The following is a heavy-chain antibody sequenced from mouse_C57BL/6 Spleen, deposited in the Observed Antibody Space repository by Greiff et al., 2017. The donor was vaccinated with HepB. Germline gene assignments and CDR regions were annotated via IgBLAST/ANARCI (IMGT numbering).Heavy chain of an antibody. CDR2: ISSGSSTI. V-gene: IGHV5-17*01. D-gene: IGHD1-1*01. CDR1: GFTFSDYG. Sequence: DVMLVESGGGLVKPGGSLKLSCAASGFTFSDYGMHWVRQAPEKGLEWVAYISSGSSTIYYADTVKGRFTISRDNAKNTLFLQMTSLRSEDTAMYDWAGYGSSYDYAMDYWGQGTSVTVSS. J-gene: IGHJ4*01. CDR3: AGYGSSYDYAMDY.